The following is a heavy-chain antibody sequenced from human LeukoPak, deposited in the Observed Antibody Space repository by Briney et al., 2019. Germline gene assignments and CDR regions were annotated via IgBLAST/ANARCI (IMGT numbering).Heavy chain of an antibody. CDR3: AALTGPFFDY. V-gene: IGHV3-21*01. CDR1: GFTFSNYG. CDR2: ISGNSDTT. J-gene: IGHJ4*02. Sequence: GGSLRLSCAASGFTFSNYGMNWVRQAPGKGLEWVSVISGNSDTTYYADSVKGRFTISRDNAKNSLYLQMNSLRAEDTAVYYCAALTGPFFDYWGQGTLVTVSS. D-gene: IGHD1-14*01.